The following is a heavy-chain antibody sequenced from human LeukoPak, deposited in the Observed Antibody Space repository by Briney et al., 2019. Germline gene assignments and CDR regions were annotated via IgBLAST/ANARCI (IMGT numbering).Heavy chain of an antibody. CDR2: ISSSSSYI. D-gene: IGHD5-24*01. J-gene: IGHJ3*02. V-gene: IGHV3-21*01. CDR1: GFTFSSYS. Sequence: PGGSLRLSCAASGFTFSSYSMNWVRQAPGKGLEWVSSISSSSSYIYCADSVKGRFTISRDNAKNSLYLQMNSLRAEDTAVYYCARLHLDAFDIWGQGTMVTVSS. CDR3: ARLHLDAFDI.